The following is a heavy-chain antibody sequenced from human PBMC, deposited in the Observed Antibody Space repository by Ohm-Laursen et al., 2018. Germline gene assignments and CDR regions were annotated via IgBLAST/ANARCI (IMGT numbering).Heavy chain of an antibody. CDR1: GGSVSGGSYY. V-gene: IGHV4-61*01. CDR2: IYYTGST. D-gene: IGHD5-12*01. Sequence: GTLSLTCTVSGGSVSGGSYYWSWIRQPPGKGLEWISYIYYTGSTNYNPSLKSRVTISIDTSKNQFSLKLNSVTAADTAVYYCARGTGAYDLRYFDYWGQGTLVTVSS. CDR3: ARGTGAYDLRYFDY. J-gene: IGHJ4*02.